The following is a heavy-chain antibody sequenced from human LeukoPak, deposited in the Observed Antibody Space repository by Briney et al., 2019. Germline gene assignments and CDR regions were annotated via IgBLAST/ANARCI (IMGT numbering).Heavy chain of an antibody. Sequence: PSETLSLTRTVSGGSITSHYWSWIRQPPGKGLEWIAYVLDSVRTEDNPSLQSRLTLSADTSKNQFSLRLSSVTAADTAVYYCATLKRGSIYGYFDFWGQGIKVTVSS. D-gene: IGHD5-18*01. V-gene: IGHV4-59*11. J-gene: IGHJ4*02. CDR1: GGSITSHY. CDR2: VLDSVRT. CDR3: ATLKRGSIYGYFDF.